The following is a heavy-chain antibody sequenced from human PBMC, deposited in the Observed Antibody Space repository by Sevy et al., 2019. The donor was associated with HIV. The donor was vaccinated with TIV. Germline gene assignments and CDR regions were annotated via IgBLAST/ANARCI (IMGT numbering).Heavy chain of an antibody. D-gene: IGHD4-17*01. CDR1: GFTFSTYG. Sequence: GGSLRLSCAASGFTFSTYGMHWVRQAPGKGLEWVAVMWFDGSNTYYADSVKGRFTISRDIGKNTLHLQMNSLRAEDTAVYYCARDLEFYDYGDYGPAFMPDYWGQGTLVTVSS. V-gene: IGHV3-33*01. CDR3: ARDLEFYDYGDYGPAFMPDY. CDR2: MWFDGSNT. J-gene: IGHJ4*02.